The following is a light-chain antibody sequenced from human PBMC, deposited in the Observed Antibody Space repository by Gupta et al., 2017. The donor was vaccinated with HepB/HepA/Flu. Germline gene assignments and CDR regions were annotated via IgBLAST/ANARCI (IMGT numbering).Light chain of an antibody. CDR2: VAS. J-gene: IGKJ2*01. CDR3: QQSYSIPPT. V-gene: IGKV1-39*01. CDR1: QSVSQY. Sequence: SQMTPSPSSVSARGGDRVTITCRANQSVSQYLNWYQHNTGKHPKLRIYVASSLAIGVPSRFSGSGSETYYTLTITNLPPEDLATYYCQQSYSIPPTFGQGTILEIK.